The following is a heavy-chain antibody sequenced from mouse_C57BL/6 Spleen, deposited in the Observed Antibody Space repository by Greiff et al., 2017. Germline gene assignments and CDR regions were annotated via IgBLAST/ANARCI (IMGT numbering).Heavy chain of an antibody. J-gene: IGHJ2*01. V-gene: IGHV1-53*01. CDR2: INPSNGGT. D-gene: IGHD2-3*01. CDR3: ARSGFYDGYS. CDR1: GYTFPSYW. Sequence: QVQLQQPGTELVKPGASVKLSCKASGYTFPSYWMPWVKRRPGQGLDGIGNINPSNGGTNYNEKFKSKATLTVDKSSSTAYMQLSSLTSEDSAVYYCARSGFYDGYSWGQGTTLTVSS.